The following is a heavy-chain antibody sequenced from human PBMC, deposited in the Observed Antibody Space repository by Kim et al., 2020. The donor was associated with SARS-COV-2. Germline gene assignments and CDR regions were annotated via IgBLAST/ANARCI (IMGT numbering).Heavy chain of an antibody. CDR2: INAYSGGA. CDR3: LRDPQA. J-gene: IGHJ4*02. V-gene: IGHV1-2*02. Sequence: ASVKVSCKTSGYTFTGYYIHWVRQAPGQGLKYMGWINAYSGGAKYAQKFQGRVTLTRDMSISTAYLDLRTLTSDDTAVYYCLRDPQAWGQGTLITVSS. CDR1: GYTFTGYY.